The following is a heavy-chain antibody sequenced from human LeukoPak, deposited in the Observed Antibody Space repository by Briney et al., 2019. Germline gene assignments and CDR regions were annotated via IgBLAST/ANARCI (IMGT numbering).Heavy chain of an antibody. D-gene: IGHD6-13*01. CDR1: GGTFSSYA. CDR2: IIPIFGTA. J-gene: IGHJ3*02. Sequence: SVKVSCKASGGTFSSYAISWVRQAPGQGLEWMGGIIPIFGTANYAQKFQGRVTITADESTSTAYMELSSLRSEDTAVYYCARVYSSSWYGSRVPMNAFDIWGQGTMVTVSS. V-gene: IGHV1-69*01. CDR3: ARVYSSSWYGSRVPMNAFDI.